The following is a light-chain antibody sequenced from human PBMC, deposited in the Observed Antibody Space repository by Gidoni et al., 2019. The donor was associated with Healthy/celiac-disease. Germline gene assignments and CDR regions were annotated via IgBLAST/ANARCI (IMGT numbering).Light chain of an antibody. Sequence: DIQLTQSPSFLSASVGDRVTITCWASQGISSYLAWYQQKPGKAPKLLIYAASTLQSGVPSRFSGSGSRTEFTLTICSLQPEDFATYYCQQLNSYPPMYTFGQGTKLEIK. V-gene: IGKV1-9*01. CDR2: AAS. CDR3: QQLNSYPPMYT. CDR1: QGISSY. J-gene: IGKJ2*01.